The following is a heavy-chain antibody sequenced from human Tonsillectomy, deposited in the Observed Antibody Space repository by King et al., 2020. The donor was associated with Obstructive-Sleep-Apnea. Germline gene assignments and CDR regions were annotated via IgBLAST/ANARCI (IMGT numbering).Heavy chain of an antibody. V-gene: IGHV4-34*01. D-gene: IGHD6-13*01. CDR1: GGSFSDYY. CDR3: ARGSGAASVNCFDP. J-gene: IGHJ5*02. Sequence: VQLQQWGAGLLKPSETLSLTCSVYGGSFSDYYWSWIRQPPGKGMEWIGEINHSGSTNYNPSLKSRVTISVDTSNNQLSLKLSSVTAADTAVYYCARGSGAASVNCFDPWGQGALVTVSS. CDR2: INHSGST.